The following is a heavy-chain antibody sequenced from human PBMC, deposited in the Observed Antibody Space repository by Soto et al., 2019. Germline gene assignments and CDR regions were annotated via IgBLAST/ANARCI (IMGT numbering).Heavy chain of an antibody. CDR1: GFSLANFP. V-gene: IGHV3-48*02. CDR3: ARHTSGWHYYDY. D-gene: IGHD6-19*01. CDR2: ISPRGDNI. J-gene: IGHJ4*02. Sequence: PGGSLRLSCVGSGFSLANFPMNWVRQTPGKGLEWISYISPRGDNIYYTESVKGRFTTSRDNARNSLYLQMNSLRDEDAAVNYCARHTSGWHYYDYWGQGTPVTVSS.